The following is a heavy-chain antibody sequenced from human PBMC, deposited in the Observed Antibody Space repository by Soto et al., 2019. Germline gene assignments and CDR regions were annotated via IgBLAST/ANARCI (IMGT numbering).Heavy chain of an antibody. J-gene: IGHJ6*02. CDR1: GFTFSSYA. CDR3: AKSIAVAGTYYYGMDV. Sequence: GGSLRLSCAASGFTFSSYAMSWVRQAPGKGLEWVSAISGSGGSTYYADSVKGRFTISRDNSKNTLYLQMNSLRAEDTAVYYCAKSIAVAGTYYYGMDVWGQGTTVTVSS. V-gene: IGHV3-23*01. CDR2: ISGSGGST. D-gene: IGHD6-19*01.